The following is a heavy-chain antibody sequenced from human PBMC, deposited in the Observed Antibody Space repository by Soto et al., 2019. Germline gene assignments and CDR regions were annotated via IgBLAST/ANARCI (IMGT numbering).Heavy chain of an antibody. V-gene: IGHV3-21*01. CDR3: ARDCSGGSCYPGMDV. CDR2: ISSSGYI. CDR1: GCNFNSYT. J-gene: IGHJ6*02. Sequence: GGSLRLSCAASGCNFNSYTLNWDRHAPGKRLEWLSSISSSGYIFSTDSVRGRFTISRDNAKNSVYLQINSLRAEDTAVYFCARDCSGGSCYPGMDVWGQGTTVTVSS. D-gene: IGHD2-15*01.